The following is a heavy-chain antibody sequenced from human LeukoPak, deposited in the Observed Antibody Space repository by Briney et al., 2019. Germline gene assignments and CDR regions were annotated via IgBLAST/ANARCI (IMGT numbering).Heavy chain of an antibody. J-gene: IGHJ4*02. CDR3: AKMSGHPAMAYHFDY. V-gene: IGHV3-30-3*02. Sequence: PGGSLRLSCAASGFTFSSYAMPWVRQAPGKGLEWVAVISYDGSNKYYADSVRGRFTISRDNSKNTLHLQMNSLRAEDTAIYYCAKMSGHPAMAYHFDYWGQGTLATVSS. D-gene: IGHD6-19*01. CDR1: GFTFSSYA. CDR2: ISYDGSNK.